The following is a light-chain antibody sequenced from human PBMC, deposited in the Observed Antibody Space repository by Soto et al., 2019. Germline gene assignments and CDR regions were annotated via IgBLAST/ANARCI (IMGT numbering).Light chain of an antibody. CDR3: SSYTSSSTQA. Sequence: QSALTQPASVSGSPGQSFTISCTGTSRDVGGYNYVSWYQQHPGKAPKLMIYEVSNRPSGVSNRFSGSKSGNTASLTISGLQAEDEADYYCSSYTSSSTQAFGTGTK. V-gene: IGLV2-14*01. CDR2: EVS. J-gene: IGLJ1*01. CDR1: SRDVGGYNY.